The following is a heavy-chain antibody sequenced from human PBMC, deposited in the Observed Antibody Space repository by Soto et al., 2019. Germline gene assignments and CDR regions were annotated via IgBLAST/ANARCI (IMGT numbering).Heavy chain of an antibody. V-gene: IGHV3-30*18. CDR3: AKDRYSGTYPTDFDY. D-gene: IGHD1-26*01. CDR2: ISYDGGNE. Sequence: GGSLRLSCAGSGFTFSSYGIHWVRQAPGKGLEWVALISYDGGNEKYTESVKDRFTISRDDSHNVAYLQMSSLRTEDTAMYYCAKDRYSGTYPTDFDYWGQGSLVTVSS. CDR1: GFTFSSYG. J-gene: IGHJ4*02.